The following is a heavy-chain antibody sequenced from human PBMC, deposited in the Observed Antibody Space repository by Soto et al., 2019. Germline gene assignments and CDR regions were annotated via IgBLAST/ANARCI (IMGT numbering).Heavy chain of an antibody. CDR2: ISHLETT. V-gene: IGHV4-30-2*06. J-gene: IGHJ4*02. CDR3: ARERWLQPQFRIFDY. CDR1: GVTMSYGAYS. D-gene: IGHD5-12*01. Sequence: SETLSLTCSVSGVTMSYGAYSWNWIRQSPGKGLEWLGYISHLETTYYNPSFRSRLSLSIDRTRNQFFLSLSSMTAADKAVYYCARERWLQPQFRIFDYWGQGTLVTVSS.